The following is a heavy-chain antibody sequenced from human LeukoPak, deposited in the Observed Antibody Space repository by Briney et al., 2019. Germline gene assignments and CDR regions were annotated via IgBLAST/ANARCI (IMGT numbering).Heavy chain of an antibody. V-gene: IGHV4-34*01. CDR2: INHSGST. J-gene: IGHJ6*03. CDR3: ARQGGSSWLYYYYYYMDV. D-gene: IGHD6-13*01. CDR1: GGSFSGYY. Sequence: PSETLSLTCAVYGGSFSGYYWSWIRQPPGKGLEWIGEINHSGSTNYNPSLKSRVTISVDTSKNQFSLKLSSVTAADTAVYYCARQGGSSWLYYYYYYMDVWGKGTTVTVSS.